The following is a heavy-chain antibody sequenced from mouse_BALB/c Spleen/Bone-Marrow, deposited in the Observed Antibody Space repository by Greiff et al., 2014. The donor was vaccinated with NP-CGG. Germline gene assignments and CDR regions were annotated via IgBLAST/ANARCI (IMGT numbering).Heavy chain of an antibody. CDR1: GFNIKDTY. V-gene: IGHV14-3*02. Sequence: VQLKQSGAELVKPGASVKLSCTASGFNIKDTYMHWVKQRPEQGLEWIGRIDPANGNTKYDPKFQGKATITADTSSNTAYLQLSSLTSEDTAVYYCAIYYYGSSGSAYSRQPTLAPFPA. CDR3: AIYYYGSSGSAY. J-gene: IGHJ3*01. D-gene: IGHD1-1*01. CDR2: IDPANGNT.